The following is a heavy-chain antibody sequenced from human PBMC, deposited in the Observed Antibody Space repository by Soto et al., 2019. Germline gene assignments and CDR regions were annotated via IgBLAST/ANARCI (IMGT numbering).Heavy chain of an antibody. J-gene: IGHJ4*02. CDR2: IYYSGST. D-gene: IGHD2-15*01. Sequence: TSETLSLTCTVSGGSISSSSYYWGWIRQPPGKGLEWIGSIYYSGSTYYNPSLKSRVTISVDTSKNRFSLKLSSVTAADTAVYYCARHTPAISISDHWGQGTLVTVSS. CDR3: ARHTPAISISDH. V-gene: IGHV4-39*01. CDR1: GGSISSSSYY.